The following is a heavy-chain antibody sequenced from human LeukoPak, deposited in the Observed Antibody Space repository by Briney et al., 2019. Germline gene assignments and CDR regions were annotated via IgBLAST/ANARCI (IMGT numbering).Heavy chain of an antibody. V-gene: IGHV4-59*01. Sequence: KPSETLSLTCTVSGGSISSNYWSWIRQPPGKGLEWIGYIYYSGSTNYNPSLKSRVTISVDTSKNQFSLKLSSVTAADTAVYYCAREVMSATTYFDYWGQGTLVTVSS. J-gene: IGHJ4*02. D-gene: IGHD2-21*01. CDR3: AREVMSATTYFDY. CDR1: GGSISSNY. CDR2: IYYSGST.